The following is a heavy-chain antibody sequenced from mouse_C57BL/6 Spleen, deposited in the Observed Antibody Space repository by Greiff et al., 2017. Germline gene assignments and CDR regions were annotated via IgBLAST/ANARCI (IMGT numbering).Heavy chain of an antibody. Sequence: EVQGVESGGGLVQPKGSLKLSCAASGFSFNTYAMNWVRQAPGKGLEWVARIRSKSNNYATYYADSVKDRFTISRDDSESMLYLQMNNLKTEDTAMYYCVRRGNYDAMDYWGQGTSVTVSS. CDR1: GFSFNTYA. J-gene: IGHJ4*01. CDR3: VRRGNYDAMDY. D-gene: IGHD2-1*01. V-gene: IGHV10-1*01. CDR2: IRSKSNNYAT.